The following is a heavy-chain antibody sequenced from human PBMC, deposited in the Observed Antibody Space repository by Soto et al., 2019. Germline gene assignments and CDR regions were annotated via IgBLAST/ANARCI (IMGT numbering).Heavy chain of an antibody. CDR2: IDWDDDK. CDR3: ARIARSGWIDP. V-gene: IGHV2-70*11. J-gene: IGHJ5*02. CDR1: WFSIHTCGMC. Sequence: SGPMPGKPTQTPTPARTFSWFSIHTCGMCVRWGRQPPGKALEWLARIDWDDDKYYSTSLKTRLTISKDTSKNQVVLTMTNMDPVDTATYYCARIARSGWIDPWGQGTLVTVSS. D-gene: IGHD6-19*01.